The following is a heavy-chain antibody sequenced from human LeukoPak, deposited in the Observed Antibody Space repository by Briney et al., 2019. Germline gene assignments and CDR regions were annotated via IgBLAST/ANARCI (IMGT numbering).Heavy chain of an antibody. V-gene: IGHV4-34*01. CDR2: INHSGST. Sequence: PSETLSLTCAVYGGSFSGYYWNWIRQPPGKGLEWIGEINHSGSTNYNPSLESRVTISVDTSKNQVSLKLSSVTAADTAVYYCARSGSGSHTYYYYGMDVWGQGTTVTVSS. D-gene: IGHD3-10*01. CDR3: ARSGSGSHTYYYYGMDV. J-gene: IGHJ6*02. CDR1: GGSFSGYY.